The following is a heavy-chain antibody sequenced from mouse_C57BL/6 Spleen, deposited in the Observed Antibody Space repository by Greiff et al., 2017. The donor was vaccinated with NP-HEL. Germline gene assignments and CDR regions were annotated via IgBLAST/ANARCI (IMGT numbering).Heavy chain of an antibody. CDR1: GYAFSSSW. CDR2: IYPGDGDT. D-gene: IGHD2-4*01. V-gene: IGHV1-82*01. CDR3: ARSTMITTSHFDY. J-gene: IGHJ2*01. Sequence: QVQLQQSGPELVKPGASVKISCKASGYAFSSSWMNWVKQRPGKGLEWIGRIYPGDGDTNYNGKFKGKATLTADKSSSTAYMQLSSLTSEDSAVYFCARSTMITTSHFDYWGQGTTLTVSS.